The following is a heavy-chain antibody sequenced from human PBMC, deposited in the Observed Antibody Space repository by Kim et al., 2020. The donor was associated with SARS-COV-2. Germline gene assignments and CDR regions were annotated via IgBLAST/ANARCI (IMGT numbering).Heavy chain of an antibody. D-gene: IGHD3-10*01. CDR3: AKDSEGFGEYIDY. CDR2: ISGSGGSI. Sequence: GGSLRLSCAASGFTFSSYAMSWVRQAPGKGLEWVSAISGSGGSIYYADSVKGRFTISRDNSKNTLYLQMNSLRAEDTAVYYCAKDSEGFGEYIDYWGQGALVTVSS. J-gene: IGHJ4*02. CDR1: GFTFSSYA. V-gene: IGHV3-23*01.